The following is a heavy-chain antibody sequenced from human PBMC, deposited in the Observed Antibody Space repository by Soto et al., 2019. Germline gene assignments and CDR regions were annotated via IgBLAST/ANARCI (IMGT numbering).Heavy chain of an antibody. CDR1: GGSFSGYY. CDR3: ARGSGISYGSGSYYRDYYYYYGMDV. D-gene: IGHD3-10*01. V-gene: IGHV4-34*01. J-gene: IGHJ6*02. CDR2: INHSGST. Sequence: SETLSLTCAVYGGSFSGYYWSWIRQPPGKGLEWIGEINHSGSTNYNPSLKSRVTISVDTSKNQFSLKLSSVTAADTAVYYCARGSGISYGSGSYYRDYYYYYGMDVWGQGTTVTVSS.